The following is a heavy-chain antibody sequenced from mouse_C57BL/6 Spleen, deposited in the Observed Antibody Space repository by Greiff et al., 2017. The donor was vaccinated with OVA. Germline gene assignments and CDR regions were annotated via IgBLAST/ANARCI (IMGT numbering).Heavy chain of an antibody. CDR2: ISSGGSYT. D-gene: IGHD2-4*01. CDR3: ARLSGDYGDYFDY. CDR1: GFTFSSYG. Sequence: EVKRVESGGDLVKPGGSLKLSCAASGFTFSSYGMSWVRQTPDKRLEWVATISSGGSYTYYPDSVKGRFTISRDNAKNTLYLQMSSLKSEDTAMYYCARLSGDYGDYFDYWGQGTTLTVSS. V-gene: IGHV5-6*01. J-gene: IGHJ2*01.